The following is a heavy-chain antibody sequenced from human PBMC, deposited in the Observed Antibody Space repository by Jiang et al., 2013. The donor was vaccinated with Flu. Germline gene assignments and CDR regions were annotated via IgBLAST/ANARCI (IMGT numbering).Heavy chain of an antibody. CDR3: AKAYYDSSDWPRVSGNYFDY. CDR2: ISYDGSNK. D-gene: IGHD3-22*01. Sequence: LESGGGVVQPGRSLRLSCAASGFTFSSYGMHWVRQAPGKGLEWVAVISYDGSNKYYADSVKGRFTISRDNSKNTLYLQMNSLRAEDTAVYYCAKAYYDSSDWPRVSGNYFDYWGQGTLVTVSS. V-gene: IGHV3-30*18. J-gene: IGHJ4*02. CDR1: GFTFSSYG.